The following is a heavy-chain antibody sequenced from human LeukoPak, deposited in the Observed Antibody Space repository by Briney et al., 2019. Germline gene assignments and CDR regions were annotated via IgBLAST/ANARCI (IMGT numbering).Heavy chain of an antibody. D-gene: IGHD5-18*01. J-gene: IGHJ5*02. Sequence: PSETLSLTCTVSGGFNSSYYWSWIRPPPGKGLEWIGYIYYSGSTNYNPSLKSRVTISVDTSKNQFSLKLSSVTAADTAVYYCARDPAMGPNWFDPWGQGTLVTVSS. V-gene: IGHV4-59*12. CDR1: GGFNSSYY. CDR2: IYYSGST. CDR3: ARDPAMGPNWFDP.